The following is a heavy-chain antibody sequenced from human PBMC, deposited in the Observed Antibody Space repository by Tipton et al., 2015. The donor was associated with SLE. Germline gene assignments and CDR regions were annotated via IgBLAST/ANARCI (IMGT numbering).Heavy chain of an antibody. CDR3: ARQGAGYRWDWFDP. CDR2: IYHSGST. J-gene: IGHJ5*02. Sequence: TLSLTCTVSGYSTSSGYYWGWIRQPPGKGLEWIGSIYHSGSTYYNPSLKSRVTISVDTSKNQFSLNLSSVTAADTAVYYCARQGAGYRWDWFDPWGQGTLVTVSS. CDR1: GYSTSSGYY. V-gene: IGHV4-38-2*02. D-gene: IGHD5-12*01.